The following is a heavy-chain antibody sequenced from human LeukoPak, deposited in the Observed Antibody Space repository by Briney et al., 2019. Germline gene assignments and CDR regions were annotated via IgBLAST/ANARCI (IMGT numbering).Heavy chain of an antibody. V-gene: IGHV1-2*02. J-gene: IGHJ6*03. Sequence: ASVKLSCKASGYDFRGYYMHWVRQAPGQGLEWMGLINPNTRATKYSQKFQSRVTMTRDESSTTSYTVLSSLNSDDTAVYFCAGGLEVPGLPPPYSYNMDVSGKGTTVIVSS. CDR1: GYDFRGYY. CDR3: AGGLEVPGLPPPYSYNMDV. D-gene: IGHD3-16*01. CDR2: INPNTRAT.